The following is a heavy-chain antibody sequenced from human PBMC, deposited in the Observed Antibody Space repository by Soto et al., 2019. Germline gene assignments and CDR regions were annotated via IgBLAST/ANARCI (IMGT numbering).Heavy chain of an antibody. CDR3: AKGIWSGSGYFDY. CDR1: GFTFSSYA. CDR2: IGGSGDDT. D-gene: IGHD6-13*01. J-gene: IGHJ4*02. V-gene: IGHV3-23*01. Sequence: GGSLRLSCAASGFTFSSYAMNWVRQAPGKGLEWVSLIGGSGDDTSYADSVKGRFTISRDNSKNTLYLQMNSLRAEDTAVYYCAKGIWSGSGYFDYWGQGTLVTVSS.